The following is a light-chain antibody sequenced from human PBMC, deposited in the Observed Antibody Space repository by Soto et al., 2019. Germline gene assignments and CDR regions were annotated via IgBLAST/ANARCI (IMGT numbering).Light chain of an antibody. Sequence: QSALTQPASVSGSPGQSITISCTGTSSDIGAYNYVSWYQVHPGKAPKLIIYDVSNRPSGVSNRFSGSKSGNTASLIISGLQAEDESIYYCGSYASSFSVVFGGGTKVTVL. CDR2: DVS. CDR1: SSDIGAYNY. J-gene: IGLJ2*01. CDR3: GSYASSFSVV. V-gene: IGLV2-14*03.